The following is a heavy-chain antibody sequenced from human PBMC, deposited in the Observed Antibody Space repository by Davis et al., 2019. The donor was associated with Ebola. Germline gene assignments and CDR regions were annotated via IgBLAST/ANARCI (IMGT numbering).Heavy chain of an antibody. CDR1: GFTFSDYY. CDR2: ISSSGSTI. Sequence: GESLKISCAASGFTFSDYYMSWIREAPGKGLEWVSYISSSGSTIYYADSVKGRFTISRDNAKNSLYLQMNSLRAEDTAVYYCARVPRGNSWSYWGQGTLVTVSS. CDR3: ARVPRGNSWSY. D-gene: IGHD4-23*01. J-gene: IGHJ4*02. V-gene: IGHV3-11*01.